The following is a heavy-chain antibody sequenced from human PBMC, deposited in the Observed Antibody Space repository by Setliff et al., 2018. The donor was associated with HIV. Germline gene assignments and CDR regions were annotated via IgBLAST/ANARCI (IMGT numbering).Heavy chain of an antibody. CDR2: IYYSGLT. V-gene: IGHV4-59*11. J-gene: IGHJ4*02. CDR3: ARVQRVGSVEGYFDY. Sequence: PSETLSLTCTVSGDSINSHYWTWIRQPPGKGLEWIGYIYYSGLTSYNPSLKSRVTISVDTSKNQFSLKLRSVTAADTAVYYCARVQRVGSVEGYFDYWGQGTLVTVSS. D-gene: IGHD3-10*01. CDR1: GDSINSHY.